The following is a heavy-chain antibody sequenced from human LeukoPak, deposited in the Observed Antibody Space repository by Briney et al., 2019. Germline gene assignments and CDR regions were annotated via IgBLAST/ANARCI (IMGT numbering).Heavy chain of an antibody. CDR3: ARDLYRIVVVPHYFDY. Sequence: GGSLRLSCAASGFTFSSYSMNWVRQAPGKGLEWVANIKEDGSETYYVDSVKGRFTISRDNAKKSLYLQMNSLRAEDTAVYYCARDLYRIVVVPHYFDYWGQGTLVTVSS. V-gene: IGHV3-7*01. J-gene: IGHJ4*02. CDR1: GFTFSSYS. D-gene: IGHD3-22*01. CDR2: IKEDGSET.